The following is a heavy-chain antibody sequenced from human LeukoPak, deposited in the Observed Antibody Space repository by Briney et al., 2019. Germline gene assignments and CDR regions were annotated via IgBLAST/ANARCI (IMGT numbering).Heavy chain of an antibody. CDR2: IYYSGST. CDR3: AREGAAAGFNWFDP. CDR1: GGSISSGGYY. Sequence: SETLSLTCTVSGGSISSGGYYWSWIRQYPGKGLEWIGYIYYSGSTYYNPSLKSRVTISVDTSKNQFSLKLSSVTAADTAVYYCAREGAAAGFNWFDPWGQGTLVTVSS. D-gene: IGHD6-13*01. V-gene: IGHV4-31*03. J-gene: IGHJ5*02.